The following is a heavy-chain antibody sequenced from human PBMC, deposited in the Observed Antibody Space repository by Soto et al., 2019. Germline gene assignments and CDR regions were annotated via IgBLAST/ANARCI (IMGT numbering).Heavy chain of an antibody. CDR3: AKASGRSWYNWFDP. V-gene: IGHV1-69*13. J-gene: IGHJ5*02. CDR2: IVPLFGTT. D-gene: IGHD6-13*01. CDR1: GGNFSSYG. Sequence: SVKVSCKDSGGNFSSYGMSWVRQDPGQGLEWMGGIVPLFGTTNYAHKFRGRVTITADEYTSTAYMEVSSLRSEDTAVYYCAKASGRSWYNWFDPWGQGTLVTVSS.